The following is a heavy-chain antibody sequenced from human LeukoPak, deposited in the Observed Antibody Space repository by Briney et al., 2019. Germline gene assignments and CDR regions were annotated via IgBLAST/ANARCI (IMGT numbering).Heavy chain of an antibody. J-gene: IGHJ6*02. CDR1: GGSISSGDYY. V-gene: IGHV4-30-4*01. Sequence: PSETLSLTCTVSGGSISSGDYYWSWIRQPPGKGLEWIGYIYYSGSTYYNPSLKSRVTISVDTSKNQFSLKLSSVTAADTAVYYCARRVVATIYYYYGMDVWGQGTTVTVSS. CDR3: ARRVVATIYYYYGMDV. D-gene: IGHD5-12*01. CDR2: IYYSGST.